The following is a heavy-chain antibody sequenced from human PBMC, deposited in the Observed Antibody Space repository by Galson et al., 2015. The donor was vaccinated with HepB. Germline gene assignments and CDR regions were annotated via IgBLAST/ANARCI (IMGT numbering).Heavy chain of an antibody. V-gene: IGHV3-30*18. CDR2: ISYDGSNK. D-gene: IGHD6-19*01. J-gene: IGHJ6*02. CDR3: AKEPAQYSRGGADDYYGMDV. Sequence: SLRLSCAASGFTFSSYGMHWVRQAPGKGLEWVAVISYDGSNKYYADSVKGRFTISRDNTKNTTYLQMNSLRAEDTAGYYCAKEPAQYSRGGADDYYGMDVWGQGTTVTVSS. CDR1: GFTFSSYG.